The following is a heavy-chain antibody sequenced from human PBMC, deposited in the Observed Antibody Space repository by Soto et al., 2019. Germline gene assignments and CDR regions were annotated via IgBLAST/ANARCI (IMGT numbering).Heavy chain of an antibody. CDR2: IYYSGSS. Sequence: PSETLSLTCTVSGGSMNTYFWTWIRQPPGKGLEWIGHIYYSGSSYYNPSLKSQVTMSLDTSKNQFSLKLSSVTSADTAVYYCARNVAAAAPPRFDYWGHGTLVTVSS. CDR1: GGSMNTYF. J-gene: IGHJ4*01. D-gene: IGHD6-13*01. V-gene: IGHV4-59*01. CDR3: ARNVAAAAPPRFDY.